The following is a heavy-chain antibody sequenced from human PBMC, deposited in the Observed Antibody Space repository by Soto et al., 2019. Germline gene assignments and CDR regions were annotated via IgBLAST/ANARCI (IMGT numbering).Heavy chain of an antibody. CDR2: INPSGGST. Sequence: ASVKVSCKASGYTFTSYYMHWVRQAPGQGLEWMGIINPSGGSTSYAQKFQGRVTMTRDTSTSTVYMELSSLRSEDTAVYYCAREGGGTTGILTGYYVSWGQGTLVTVS. D-gene: IGHD3-9*01. CDR3: AREGGGTTGILTGYYVS. J-gene: IGHJ5*02. V-gene: IGHV1-46*01. CDR1: GYTFTSYY.